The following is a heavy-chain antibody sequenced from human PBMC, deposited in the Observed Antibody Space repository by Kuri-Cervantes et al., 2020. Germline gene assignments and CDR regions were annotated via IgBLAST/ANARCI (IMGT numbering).Heavy chain of an antibody. Sequence: ASVKVSCKASGYTFIGYYIRWVRQAPGQGLEWMGWINPNSGGTKYAQKFQGWVTMTRDTSISTAYMELSSLRSEDTAVYYCARGPPYYDSSGYFSDYWGQGTLVTVSS. D-gene: IGHD3-22*01. CDR1: GYTFIGYY. J-gene: IGHJ4*02. CDR2: INPNSGGT. V-gene: IGHV1-2*04. CDR3: ARGPPYYDSSGYFSDY.